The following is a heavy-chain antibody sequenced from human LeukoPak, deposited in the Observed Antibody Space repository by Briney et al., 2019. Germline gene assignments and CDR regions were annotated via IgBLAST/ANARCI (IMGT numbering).Heavy chain of an antibody. J-gene: IGHJ6*02. Sequence: RPGGSLRLSCAASGFTFSSYGMHWVRQAPGKGLEWVTIISYDGSSTYYADSVKGRFTISRDNSKNTLYLQMSSLRAEDTAVYYCARDLDIAVAGHYYGMDVWGQGTTVTVSS. CDR2: ISYDGSST. D-gene: IGHD6-19*01. CDR1: GFTFSSYG. V-gene: IGHV3-30*05. CDR3: ARDLDIAVAGHYYGMDV.